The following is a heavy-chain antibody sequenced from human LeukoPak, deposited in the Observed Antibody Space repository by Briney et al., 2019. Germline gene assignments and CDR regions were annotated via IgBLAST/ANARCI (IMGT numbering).Heavy chain of an antibody. D-gene: IGHD2-8*01. V-gene: IGHV3-64D*09. CDR3: VKDEANGAFDI. Sequence: PGGSLRLSCSASGFTFNNYAMHWVRQAPGKGLEYVSAISSHGHSTYYTDSLKGRFTISRDNSKNTVYLQMSGLRAEDTAVYYCVKDEANGAFDIWGQGTMVTVSS. J-gene: IGHJ3*02. CDR1: GFTFNNYA. CDR2: ISSHGHST.